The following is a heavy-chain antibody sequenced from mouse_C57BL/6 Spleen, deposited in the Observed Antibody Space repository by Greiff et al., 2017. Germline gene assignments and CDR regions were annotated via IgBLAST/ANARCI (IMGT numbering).Heavy chain of an antibody. V-gene: IGHV1-15*01. CDR2: IDPETGGT. J-gene: IGHJ2*01. D-gene: IGHD1-1*01. CDR1: GYTFTDYE. CDR3: TSRGIYEGFDY. Sequence: QVQLKQSGAELVRPGASVTLSCKASGYTFTDYEMHWVKQTPVHGLEWIGAIDPETGGTAYNQKFKGKAILTADKSSSTAYMELRSLTSEDSAVYYCTSRGIYEGFDYWGQGTTLTVSS.